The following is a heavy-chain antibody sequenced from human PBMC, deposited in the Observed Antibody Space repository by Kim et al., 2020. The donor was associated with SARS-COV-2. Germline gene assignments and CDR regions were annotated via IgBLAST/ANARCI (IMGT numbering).Heavy chain of an antibody. CDR3: AKTAAPGRLRDGVAV. J-gene: IGHJ6*02. D-gene: IGHD1-1*01. Sequence: GGSLRLSCTASGFTFLTYTMAWVRQAPGKGLEWVSGIGGSGLSIYYADSVKGRFTISRDNSKNTMYLQLNSLRVEDTAVYYCAKTAAPGRLRDGVAVWGQGTTVIVSS. CDR2: IGGSGLSI. CDR1: GFTFLTYT. V-gene: IGHV3-23*01.